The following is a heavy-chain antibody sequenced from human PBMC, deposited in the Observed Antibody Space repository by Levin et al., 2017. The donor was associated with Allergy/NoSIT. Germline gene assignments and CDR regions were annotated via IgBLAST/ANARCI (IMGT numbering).Heavy chain of an antibody. CDR1: GFTFSTSW. D-gene: IGHD2-8*02. J-gene: IGHJ4*02. CDR2: IKQDGSEK. V-gene: IGHV3-7*01. CDR3: ARDYWRSYDY. Sequence: WASVKVSCAASGFTFSTSWMGWVRQAPGKGLECVAIIKQDGSEKYYVDSVKGRFTISRDNAKNSLDLQMNGLIPDDTAVYYCARDYWRSYDYWGQGTVVTVTS.